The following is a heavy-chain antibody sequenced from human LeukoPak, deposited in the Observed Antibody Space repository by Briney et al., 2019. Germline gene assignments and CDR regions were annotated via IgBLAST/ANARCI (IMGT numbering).Heavy chain of an antibody. Sequence: GGSLRLSCAASGFTLGNFAMRWVRQVPGKGLEWVSAINSDGDGTYYADSVKGRFNITRDNSENTVYLQMNNLRAEDTALYYCAKAGTDGLTHNNYYMDVWGKGTTVTVSS. CDR2: INSDGDGT. CDR1: GFTLGNFA. D-gene: IGHD5-24*01. J-gene: IGHJ6*03. V-gene: IGHV3-23*01. CDR3: AKAGTDGLTHNNYYMDV.